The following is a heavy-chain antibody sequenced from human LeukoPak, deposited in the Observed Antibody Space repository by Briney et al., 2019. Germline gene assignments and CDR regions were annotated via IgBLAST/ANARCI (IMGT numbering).Heavy chain of an antibody. CDR2: IYYNGST. CDR1: GGSISSSSYY. D-gene: IGHD5-18*01. CDR3: AGTAMVTPGDYYYYYMDV. V-gene: IGHV4-39*01. Sequence: SETLSLTCTVSGGSISSSSYYWGWIRQPPGKGLEWIGSIYYNGSTYYNPSLKSRVTISVDTSKNQFSLKLSSVTAADTAVYYCAGTAMVTPGDYYYYYMDVWGKGTTVTISS. J-gene: IGHJ6*03.